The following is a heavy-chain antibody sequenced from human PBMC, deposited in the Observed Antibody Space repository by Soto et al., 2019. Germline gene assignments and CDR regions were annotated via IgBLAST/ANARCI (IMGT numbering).Heavy chain of an antibody. CDR1: GYPISSGYY. J-gene: IGHJ4*02. V-gene: IGHV4-38-2*01. D-gene: IGHD5-12*01. CDR3: ARSSGYVPGGY. Sequence: SETLSLTCAVSGYPISSGYYWGWIRQPPGKGLEWIGIIHHSGSTYYNPSLRSRVTISVDTSKNQFSLKMPSVTAADTAVYYCARSSGYVPGGYWGQGILVTVSS. CDR2: IHHSGST.